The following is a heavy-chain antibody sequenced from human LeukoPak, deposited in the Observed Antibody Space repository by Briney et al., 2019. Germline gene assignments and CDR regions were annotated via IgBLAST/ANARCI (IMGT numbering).Heavy chain of an antibody. D-gene: IGHD3-3*01. Sequence: SVKVSCKASGGTFSSYAISWVRQAPGQGLEWMGRIIPILGIANYAQKFQGRVTITADKSTSTAYMELSSLRSEDTAVYYCARDQVITIFGVVIIPHFDYWGQGTLVTVSS. CDR3: ARDQVITIFGVVIIPHFDY. V-gene: IGHV1-69*04. J-gene: IGHJ4*02. CDR2: IIPILGIA. CDR1: GGTFSSYA.